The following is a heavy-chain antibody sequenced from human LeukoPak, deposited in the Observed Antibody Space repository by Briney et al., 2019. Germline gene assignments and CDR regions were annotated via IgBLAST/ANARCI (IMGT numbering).Heavy chain of an antibody. CDR1: GFTFSENW. CDR3: AREEHRLAEAGTSAFDL. V-gene: IGHV3-74*01. CDR2: INRDGGPT. D-gene: IGHD6-13*01. Sequence: GGSLRLSCVASGFTFSENWMHWVRQAPGKGLAWVSHINRDGGPTNYADSVKGRFTISRDNARNTVYLQMSSLRVEDTAIYFCAREEHRLAEAGTSAFDLGGQGTLVTVSP. J-gene: IGHJ3*01.